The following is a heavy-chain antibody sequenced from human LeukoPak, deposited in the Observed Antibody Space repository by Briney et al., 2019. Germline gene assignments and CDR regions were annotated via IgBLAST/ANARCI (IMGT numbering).Heavy chain of an antibody. CDR3: ARLQYSNGYVDY. D-gene: IGHD5-18*01. V-gene: IGHV5-51*01. CDR2: IYPDDSDT. CDR1: GYSFTNYW. J-gene: IGHJ4*02. Sequence: GESLKISCTGSGYSFTNYWIGWVRQMPGKGLEWMGIIYPDDSDTRYRPPFQGQVTISADKSIATAHLQWSSLKASDTAMYYCARLQYSNGYVDYWGQGTLVTVSS.